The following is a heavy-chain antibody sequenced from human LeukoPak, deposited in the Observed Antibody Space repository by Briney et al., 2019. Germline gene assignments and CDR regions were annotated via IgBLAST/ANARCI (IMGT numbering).Heavy chain of an antibody. D-gene: IGHD6-19*01. CDR3: ARAASGWYYFDY. CDR2: ISGSSGST. V-gene: IGHV3-23*01. J-gene: IGHJ4*02. Sequence: GGSLRLSCAASGFTFSSYAMSWVRQAPGKGLEWVSAISGSSGSTYYADSVKGRFTISRDNSKNTLYLQMNSLRAEDTAVYYCARAASGWYYFDYWGQGTLVTVSS. CDR1: GFTFSSYA.